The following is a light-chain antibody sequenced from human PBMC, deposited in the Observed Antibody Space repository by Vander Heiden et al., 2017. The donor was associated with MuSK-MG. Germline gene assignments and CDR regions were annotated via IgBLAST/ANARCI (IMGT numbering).Light chain of an antibody. Sequence: IVMTQSPATLSVSPGERATLSCRASQSVSSNLAWYQQKPGQAPRLLIYGASTRATGISARFSGSGSGTEFTLTISSLQSEDFAVYYCQQYNNWPPQYTFGQGTKLEIK. CDR2: GAS. J-gene: IGKJ2*01. V-gene: IGKV3-15*01. CDR3: QQYNNWPPQYT. CDR1: QSVSSN.